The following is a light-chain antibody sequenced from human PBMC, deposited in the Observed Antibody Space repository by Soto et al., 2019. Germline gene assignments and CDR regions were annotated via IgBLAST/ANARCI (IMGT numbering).Light chain of an antibody. CDR2: VGTGGIVG. CDR1: SGYSNYK. V-gene: IGLV9-49*01. J-gene: IGLJ1*01. CDR3: GTDHGSGSNYVYV. Sequence: QLVLTQPPSASASLGASVTLTCTLSSGYSNYKVDWYQQRPGEGPRFVMRVGTGGIVGSKGEGIPDRFSVLGSGLNRYLTIKNIQEEDESDYHGGTDHGSGSNYVYVFGTGTKLTVL.